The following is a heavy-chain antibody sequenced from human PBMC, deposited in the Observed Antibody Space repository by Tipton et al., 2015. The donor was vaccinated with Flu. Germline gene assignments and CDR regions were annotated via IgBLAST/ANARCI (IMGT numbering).Heavy chain of an antibody. V-gene: IGHV4-31*03. D-gene: IGHD2/OR15-2a*01. Sequence: GLVKPSQSLSLTCSVSGEAVRSGGNYWSWLRQSPGRGLEWIGFLYYSGTTYYSPSFRSRITISSDTSKNEFALTMTPVTAADTAVYFCAKNDGHRPFDSWGQGVLVTVSS. CDR3: AKNDGHRPFDS. CDR1: GEAVRSGGNY. CDR2: LYYSGTT. J-gene: IGHJ5*01.